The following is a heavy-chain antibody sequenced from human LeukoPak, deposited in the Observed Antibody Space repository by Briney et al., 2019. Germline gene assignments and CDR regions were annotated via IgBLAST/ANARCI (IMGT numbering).Heavy chain of an antibody. D-gene: IGHD4-23*01. Sequence: SETLSLTCTVSGGSISTYYWSWIRQPPGKGLEWIGYIYYSGSTNYNPSVKSRVTMSVDTSKKQFSLNLSSLTAADAAVYYCARGGTAVVTPYAFDIWGQGTMVTVSS. CDR2: IYYSGST. CDR3: ARGGTAVVTPYAFDI. V-gene: IGHV4-59*01. CDR1: GGSISTYY. J-gene: IGHJ3*02.